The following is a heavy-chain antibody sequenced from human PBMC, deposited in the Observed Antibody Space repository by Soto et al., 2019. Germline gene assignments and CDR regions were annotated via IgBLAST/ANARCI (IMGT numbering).Heavy chain of an antibody. Sequence: DVQLLESGGGLVQPGGSLRLSCAASGFTFRNYDMSWVRQAPGMGLEWVSVINTSGGKAYYADSVQGRFTISRDNSRDTLYLQMNSLRAEDTAIYYCAKGGWLDSWGQGTLVTVSS. V-gene: IGHV3-23*01. CDR2: INTSGGKA. CDR3: AKGGWLDS. CDR1: GFTFRNYD. D-gene: IGHD6-19*01. J-gene: IGHJ4*02.